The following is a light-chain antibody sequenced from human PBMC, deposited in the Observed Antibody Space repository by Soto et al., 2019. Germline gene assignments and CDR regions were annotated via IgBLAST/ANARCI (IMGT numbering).Light chain of an antibody. V-gene: IGKV2-28*01. CDR2: LGS. J-gene: IGKJ4*01. CDR1: QSLLHSNGYNY. CDR3: MQALQTLLT. Sequence: IVMTQSPLSLPVTPGEPASISCRSSQSLLHSNGYNYLDWYLQKPGQSPQLLIYLGSNRASGVPDRVSGSGSGTDFTLKISRVEAEDVGVYYCMQALQTLLTFGGGTKVEIK.